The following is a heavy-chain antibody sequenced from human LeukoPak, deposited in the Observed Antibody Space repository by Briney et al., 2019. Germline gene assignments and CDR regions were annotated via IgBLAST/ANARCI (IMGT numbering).Heavy chain of an antibody. D-gene: IGHD2-15*01. V-gene: IGHV3-23*01. CDR2: ISGSGGST. CDR1: GFTFSSYA. CDR3: AKDRGPGCSGGSCYSEVG. Sequence: PGGSLRLSCAASGFTFSSYAMSWVRQAPGKGLEWVSAISGSGGSTYYADSVKGRFTISRDNSKNTLYLQMNSLRAEDTAVYYCAKDRGPGCSGGSCYSEVGWGQGTLVTVSS. J-gene: IGHJ4*02.